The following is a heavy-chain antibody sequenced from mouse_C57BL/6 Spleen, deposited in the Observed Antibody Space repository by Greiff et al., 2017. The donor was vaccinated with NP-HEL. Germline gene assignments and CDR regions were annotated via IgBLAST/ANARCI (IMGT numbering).Heavy chain of an antibody. CDR3: AKVLSYYAMDY. V-gene: IGHV5-4*01. D-gene: IGHD1-1*02. CDR2: ISDGGSYT. Sequence: EVQGVESGGGLVKPGGSLKLSCAASGFTFSSYAMSWVRQTPEKRLEWVATISDGGSYTYYPDNVKGRFTISRDNAKNTLYLQMSSLKSEDTAMYYCAKVLSYYAMDYWGQGTSVTVSS. CDR1: GFTFSSYA. J-gene: IGHJ4*01.